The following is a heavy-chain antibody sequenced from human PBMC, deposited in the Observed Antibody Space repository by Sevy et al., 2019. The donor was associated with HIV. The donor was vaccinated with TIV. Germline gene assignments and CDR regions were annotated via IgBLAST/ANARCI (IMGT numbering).Heavy chain of an antibody. D-gene: IGHD2-15*01. CDR2: ISGRGGST. J-gene: IGHJ6*02. Sequence: GGSLRLSCAASGFSISTYAMNWVRQAPGKGLEWVSAISGRGGSTYYADSVEGRFTISRDNSKNTLYLQMNSLRAEDTAVYYCAKAPPGHCSSGSCPRGYYYYGMDVWGQGTTVTVSS. CDR3: AKAPPGHCSSGSCPRGYYYYGMDV. CDR1: GFSISTYA. V-gene: IGHV3-23*01.